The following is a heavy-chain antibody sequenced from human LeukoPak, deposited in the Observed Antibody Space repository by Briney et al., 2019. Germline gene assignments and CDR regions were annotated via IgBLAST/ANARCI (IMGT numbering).Heavy chain of an antibody. CDR3: ARGAISSWYED. CDR1: GFTVSSSY. V-gene: IGHV3-66*01. J-gene: IGHJ4*02. CDR2: LYGGGSI. D-gene: IGHD6-13*01. Sequence: PGGSLRLSCAGSGFTVSSSYMSWVRQAPGKGLEWVSVLYGGGSIFYADSVKGRFTISRDISKNMLYLQMNSLRADDTAVYYCARGAISSWYEDWGQGTLVTVSS.